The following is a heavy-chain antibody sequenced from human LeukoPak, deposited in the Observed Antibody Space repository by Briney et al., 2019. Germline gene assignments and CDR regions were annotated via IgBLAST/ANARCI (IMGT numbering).Heavy chain of an antibody. CDR1: GGPFSGYY. CDR2: INHSGST. V-gene: IGHV4-34*01. D-gene: IGHD3-3*01. CDR3: ARESRITIFGVVILFDY. J-gene: IGHJ4*02. Sequence: SETLSLTCAVYGGPFSGYYWSWIRQPPGKGLEWIGEINHSGSTNYNPSLKSRVTISVDTSKNQFSLKLSSVTAADTAVYYCARESRITIFGVVILFDYWGQGTLVTVSS.